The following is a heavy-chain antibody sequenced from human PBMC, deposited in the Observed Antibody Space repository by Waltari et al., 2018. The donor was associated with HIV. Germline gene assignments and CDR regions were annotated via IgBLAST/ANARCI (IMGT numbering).Heavy chain of an antibody. CDR1: GFSFGDYA. Sequence: TGSGFSFGDYAVSWARQAPGKGLEWVGFIRSKSYGETTQYAASVKGRFTISRDDSKNIAYLQMISLRIEDTAVYYCARAPTGSMYFDHWGQGSLITVSA. V-gene: IGHV3-49*04. D-gene: IGHD2-8*01. J-gene: IGHJ4*02. CDR3: ARAPTGSMYFDH. CDR2: IRSKSYGETT.